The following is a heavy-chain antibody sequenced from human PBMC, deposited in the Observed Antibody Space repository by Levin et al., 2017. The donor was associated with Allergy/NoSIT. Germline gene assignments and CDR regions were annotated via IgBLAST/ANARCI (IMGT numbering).Heavy chain of an antibody. CDR3: TKSEYYYDPGGSS. D-gene: IGHD3-22*01. CDR1: GFRFGDYA. J-gene: IGHJ5*02. V-gene: IGHV3-49*03. Sequence: GGSLRLSCKASGFRFGDYAMGWFRQAPGKGLEWVGFIKSNIYGGTTDYSASVKGRFAISRDDSTSTVHLQMDSLQTEYTATYYCTKSEYYYDPGGSSWGRGTLVTVSS. CDR2: IKSNIYGGTT.